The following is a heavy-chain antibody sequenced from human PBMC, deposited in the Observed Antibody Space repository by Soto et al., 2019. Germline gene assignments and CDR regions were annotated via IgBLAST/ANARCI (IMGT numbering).Heavy chain of an antibody. J-gene: IGHJ4*02. CDR2: IYAGGST. Sequence: PDGSLRLSYDNSGFTVNSDYMSWVRQAPGKGLEWVSIIYAGGSTYYADSVRGRFTISSDNSRNTLYLKMNSLRVEDTAVYYCARSFDYGYIHHWGQGTLVTVSS. CDR1: GFTVNSDY. CDR3: ARSFDYGYIHH. D-gene: IGHD3-10*01. V-gene: IGHV3-53*01.